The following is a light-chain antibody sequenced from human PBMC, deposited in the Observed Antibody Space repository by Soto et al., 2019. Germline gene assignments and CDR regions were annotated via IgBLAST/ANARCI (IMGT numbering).Light chain of an antibody. CDR3: ATWDDSLNAWV. V-gene: IGLV1-44*01. J-gene: IGLJ3*02. Sequence: QSVLTQPPSASGTPGQRVTISCSGSRSNIGSNSVNWYQQLPGTAPKLLVFSYNQGPSGVPDRFSGSKSDTSASLAISRLQSEDEADYYCATWDDSLNAWVFGGGTQLTVL. CDR2: SYN. CDR1: RSNIGSNS.